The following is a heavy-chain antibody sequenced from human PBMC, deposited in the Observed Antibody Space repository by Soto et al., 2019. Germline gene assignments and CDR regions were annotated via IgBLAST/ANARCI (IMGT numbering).Heavy chain of an antibody. J-gene: IGHJ4*02. CDR3: ARDDSSGYYYGIDY. Sequence: SETLSLTCAVSGYSISSGYYWCFIRQPPGKGLEWIGSIYHSGSTYYNPSLKSRVTISVDTSKNQFSLKLSSVTAADTAVYYCARDDSSGYYYGIDYWGQGTLVTVSS. CDR2: IYHSGST. CDR1: GYSISSGYY. V-gene: IGHV4-38-2*02. D-gene: IGHD3-22*01.